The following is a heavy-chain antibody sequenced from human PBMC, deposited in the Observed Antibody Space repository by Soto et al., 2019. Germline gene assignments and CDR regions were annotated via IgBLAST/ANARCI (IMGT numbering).Heavy chain of an antibody. D-gene: IGHD3-3*01. J-gene: IGHJ4*02. CDR1: GGSLKGYY. Sequence: PSGTLALTCAAYGGSLKGYYWSGIRQPPGKGLEWIGEINHSGSTNYNPSLKSRVTISVDTSKNQFSLKLSSVTAADTAVYYCARGRSVAYDFWSGYYTGRYFDYWGQGTLVTVSS. CDR2: INHSGST. CDR3: ARGRSVAYDFWSGYYTGRYFDY. V-gene: IGHV4-34*01.